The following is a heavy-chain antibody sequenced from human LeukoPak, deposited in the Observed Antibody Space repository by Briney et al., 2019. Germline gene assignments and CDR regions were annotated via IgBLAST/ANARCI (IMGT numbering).Heavy chain of an antibody. CDR1: GYTFTGYY. CDR3: ARVGGYNIGYYFDY. D-gene: IGHD5-24*01. Sequence: ASVKVSCKASGYTFTGYYMHWVRQAPGQGLEWMGWINPNGGGTSYAQKFQGRVTMTRDTTTSTVYMELSSLRSEDTAVYYCARVGGYNIGYYFDYWGQGTLVTVSS. V-gene: IGHV1-46*01. J-gene: IGHJ4*02. CDR2: INPNGGGT.